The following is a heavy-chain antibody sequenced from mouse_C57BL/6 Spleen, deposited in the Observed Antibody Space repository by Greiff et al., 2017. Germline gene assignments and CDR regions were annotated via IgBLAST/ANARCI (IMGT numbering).Heavy chain of an antibody. J-gene: IGHJ4*01. CDR3: ERWYCGSRDYYAMDY. Sequence: VQLQQSGPELVKPGASVKIPCKASGYTFTDYNMDWVKQSHGKSLEWIGDINPNNGGTIYNQKFKGKATLTVDKSSSTAYMELRSLTSEDTAVYYCERWYCGSRDYYAMDYWGQGTSVTVSS. CDR2: INPNNGGT. D-gene: IGHD1-1*01. CDR1: GYTFTDYN. V-gene: IGHV1-18*01.